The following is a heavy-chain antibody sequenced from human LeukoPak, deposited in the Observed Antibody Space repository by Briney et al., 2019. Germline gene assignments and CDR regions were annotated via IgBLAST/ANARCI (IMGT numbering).Heavy chain of an antibody. V-gene: IGHV4-4*07. D-gene: IGHD1-14*01. CDR3: ARRHKTWYYFDF. Sequence: SETLSLTCTVSGGSISGYYWSWIRQPAGKGLEWIGRIYTSGTTNYNPSLKSRVTMSIDTSKNQFSLKVTSVTAADTAVYYCARRHKTWYYFDFWGQGTLVTVSS. CDR1: GGSISGYY. J-gene: IGHJ4*02. CDR2: IYTSGTT.